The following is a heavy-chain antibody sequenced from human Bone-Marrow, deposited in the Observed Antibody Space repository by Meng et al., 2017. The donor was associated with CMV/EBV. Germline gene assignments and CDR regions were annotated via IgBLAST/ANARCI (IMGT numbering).Heavy chain of an antibody. V-gene: IGHV3-33*01. Sequence: GEYLKISCAASGFTFSSYGMHWVRQAPGKGLEWVAVIWYDGSNKYYADSVKGRFTISRDNSKNTLYLQMNSLRAEDTAVYYCARDLLIVGAAGLGYGGQGTLVTVSS. CDR3: ARDLLIVGAAGLGY. CDR1: GFTFSSYG. CDR2: IWYDGSNK. D-gene: IGHD1-26*01. J-gene: IGHJ4*02.